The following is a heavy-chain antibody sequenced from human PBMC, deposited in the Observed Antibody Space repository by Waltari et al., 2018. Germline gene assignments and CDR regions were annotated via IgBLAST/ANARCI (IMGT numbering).Heavy chain of an antibody. CDR2: IYSGGST. J-gene: IGHJ4*02. CDR3: AKVSSLTGVFDY. D-gene: IGHD7-27*01. CDR1: GFTVSSYA. Sequence: EVQLLESGGGLVQPGGSLRLPCAASGFTVSSYAMSWGRQAPGKGLEWVSVIYSGGSTYYADSVKGRFTISRDNSKNTLYLQMNSLRAEDTAVYYCAKVSSLTGVFDYWGQGTLVTVSS. V-gene: IGHV3-23*03.